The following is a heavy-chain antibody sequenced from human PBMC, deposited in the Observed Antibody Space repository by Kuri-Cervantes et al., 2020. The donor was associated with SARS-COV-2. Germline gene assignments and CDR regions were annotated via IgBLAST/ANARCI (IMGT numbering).Heavy chain of an antibody. CDR2: IKQDGSEK. Sequence: GESLKISCAASGFTFSSYAMHWVRQAPGKGLEWVANIKQDGSEKYYVDSVKGRFTISRDNAKNSLYLQMNSLRAEDTAVYYCARDPAAGLYYYYMDVWGKGTTVTVSS. CDR1: GFTFSSYA. CDR3: ARDPAAGLYYYYMDV. V-gene: IGHV3-7*01. J-gene: IGHJ6*03. D-gene: IGHD6-13*01.